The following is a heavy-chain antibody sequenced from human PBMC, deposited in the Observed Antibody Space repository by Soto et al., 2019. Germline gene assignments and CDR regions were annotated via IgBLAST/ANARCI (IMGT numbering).Heavy chain of an antibody. V-gene: IGHV1-8*01. J-gene: IGHJ4*02. CDR1: GYTFTSYD. CDR2: MNPNSGNT. Sequence: QVQLVQSGAEVKKPGASVKVSCKASGYTFTSYDINWVRQATGQGLEWMGWMNPNSGNTGYAQKFQGRVTMTRNTYISTAYMELSSLRSEDTAVYYCARGWARCSSTSCYANLDYWGQGTLVTVSS. D-gene: IGHD2-2*01. CDR3: ARGWARCSSTSCYANLDY.